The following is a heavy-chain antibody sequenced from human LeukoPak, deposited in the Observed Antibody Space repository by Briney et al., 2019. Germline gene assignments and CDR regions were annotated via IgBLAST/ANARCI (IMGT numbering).Heavy chain of an antibody. CDR2: IYISGST. CDR1: SGSINSDY. D-gene: IGHD2-15*01. CDR3: ARGGPRGRSYYYMDV. J-gene: IGHJ6*03. Sequence: SETLSLTCTVSSGSINSDYWSWIRQPAGKGLEWIGRIYISGSTNYNPSLKSRVTISVDTSKNQISLKVSSVTAADTAVYYCARGGPRGRSYYYMDVWGKGTTVTVSS. V-gene: IGHV4-4*07.